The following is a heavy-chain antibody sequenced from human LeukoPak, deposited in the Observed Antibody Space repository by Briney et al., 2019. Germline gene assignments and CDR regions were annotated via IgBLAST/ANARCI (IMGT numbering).Heavy chain of an antibody. Sequence: PSETLSLTCAVYGGSFSGYYWSWIRQPPGKGLEWIGEINHSGSTNYNPSLKSRVTISVDTSKNQFSLKLSSVTAADTAVYYCASPYFGYSYGSFDPWGQGTLVTVSS. CDR2: INHSGST. D-gene: IGHD5-18*01. CDR1: GGSFSGYY. CDR3: ASPYFGYSYGSFDP. J-gene: IGHJ5*02. V-gene: IGHV4-34*01.